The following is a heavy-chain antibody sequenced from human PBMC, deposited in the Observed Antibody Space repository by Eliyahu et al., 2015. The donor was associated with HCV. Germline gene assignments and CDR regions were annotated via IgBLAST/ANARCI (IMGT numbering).Heavy chain of an antibody. V-gene: IGHV3-48*01. Sequence: EVQLVESGGGLVQPGGSLRLSCAASGFTFXSYXMNWVRQAPGKGLEWVSYISSSSSTIYYADSVKGRFTISRDNAKNSLYLQMNSLRAEDTAVYYCARLGYCSSTSCLSRGMDVWGQGTTVTVSS. J-gene: IGHJ6*02. CDR1: GFTFXSYX. CDR2: ISSSSSTI. D-gene: IGHD2-2*01. CDR3: ARLGYCSSTSCLSRGMDV.